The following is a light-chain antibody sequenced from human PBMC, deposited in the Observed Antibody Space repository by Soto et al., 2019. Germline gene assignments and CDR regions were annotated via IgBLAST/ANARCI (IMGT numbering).Light chain of an antibody. CDR1: SSNIGNNY. Sequence: QSVLTQPPSVSAAPGQKVTISCSGSSSNIGNNYVSWYQQLPGTAPKALIYENNKRPSGIPDRFSGSKSGTSATLGITGLQTGDXADYYCGTWDSSLSAYVFGTGTKVTVL. J-gene: IGLJ1*01. CDR3: GTWDSSLSAYV. V-gene: IGLV1-51*02. CDR2: ENN.